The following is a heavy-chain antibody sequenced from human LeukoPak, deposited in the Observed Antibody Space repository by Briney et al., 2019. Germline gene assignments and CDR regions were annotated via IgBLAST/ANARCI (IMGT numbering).Heavy chain of an antibody. V-gene: IGHV4-4*02. CDR3: ARQGDYYDSSGYL. D-gene: IGHD3-22*01. Sequence: SGTLSLTCAVSGGSISSSNWWSWVRQPPGKGLEWIGEINHSGSTNYNPSLKSRVTISVDTSKNQFSLKLSSVTAADTAVYYCARQGDYYDSSGYLWGQGTLVTVSS. J-gene: IGHJ5*02. CDR1: GGSISSSNW. CDR2: INHSGST.